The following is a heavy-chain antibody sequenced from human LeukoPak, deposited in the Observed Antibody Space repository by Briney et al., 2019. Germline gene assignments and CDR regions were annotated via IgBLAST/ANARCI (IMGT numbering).Heavy chain of an antibody. J-gene: IGHJ6*02. CDR1: GFTFSNSA. CDR2: LSGSGITT. D-gene: IGHD7-27*01. V-gene: IGHV3-23*01. Sequence: GGSLRLSCAASGFTFSNSAMSWVRQAPGKGLEWVSTLSGSGITTYYADSVKGRFTISRDNSKNTLYLQMDSLRAEDTAVYYCATYTNWVAGDVWGQGTTVSVS. CDR3: ATYTNWVAGDV.